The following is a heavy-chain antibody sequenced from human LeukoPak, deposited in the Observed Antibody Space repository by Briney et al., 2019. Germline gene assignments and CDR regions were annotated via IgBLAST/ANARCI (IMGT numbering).Heavy chain of an antibody. CDR1: GFTFSSYA. J-gene: IGHJ3*02. V-gene: IGHV3-23*01. CDR3: VKVKLSIWPGVCDI. D-gene: IGHD3-16*01. CDR2: VRGTGSST. Sequence: PGGSLRLSCAASGFTFSSYAMTWVRQAPGKGLEWVAVVRGTGSSTNYADSVKGRFTISRDNSKNTLSLQMNSLRAEDTAIYYCVKVKLSIWPGVCDIWGQGTAVTVAS.